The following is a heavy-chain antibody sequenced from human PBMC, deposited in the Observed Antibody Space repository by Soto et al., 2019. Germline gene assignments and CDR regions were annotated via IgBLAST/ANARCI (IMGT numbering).Heavy chain of an antibody. CDR3: ARVEGCNYPYYYMDV. CDR2: SYYSGST. CDR1: GGSISRYY. D-gene: IGHD2-15*01. J-gene: IGHJ6*03. Sequence: QVQLQESGPGLVKPSETLSLTCTVSGGSISRYYWSWIRQPPGKGLEWIGYSYYSGSTNYNPSLKSRVTISVDTSKNQFSLNLSSVTAADTAVYYCARVEGCNYPYYYMDVWGKGTTVTVSS. V-gene: IGHV4-59*01.